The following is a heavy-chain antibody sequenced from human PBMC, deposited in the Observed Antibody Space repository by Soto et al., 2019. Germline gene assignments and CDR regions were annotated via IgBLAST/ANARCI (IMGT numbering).Heavy chain of an antibody. CDR1: GYTFTNYR. D-gene: IGHD4-17*01. J-gene: IGHJ5*02. CDR2: ISTYTGNT. CDR3: TRWTVTNNWFDP. Sequence: QVQLVQSGPEVKKPGASVTVSCKTSGYTFTNYRIGWVRQAPGQGLEWMGWISTYTGNTKSVQKFQGRVTLTTDTSTSTAYMALRSLTSDDTAVYYCTRWTVTNNWFDPWGEGTQVTVSS. V-gene: IGHV1-18*01.